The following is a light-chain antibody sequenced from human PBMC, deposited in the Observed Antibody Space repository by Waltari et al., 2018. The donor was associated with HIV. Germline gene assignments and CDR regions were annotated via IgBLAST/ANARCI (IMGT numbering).Light chain of an antibody. V-gene: IGLV10-54*04. J-gene: IGLJ3*02. CDR2: RNN. Sequence: QAGLTQPPSVSKGLGQPATLTCTGNDIHVGGHGAAWLQQHQGHPPKLLSYRNNNRPSGISQRFSASRSGNTASLTVTGLQPEDEADYYCSAWDGSLAAWVFGGGTKLTVL. CDR3: SAWDGSLAAWV. CDR1: DIHVGGHG.